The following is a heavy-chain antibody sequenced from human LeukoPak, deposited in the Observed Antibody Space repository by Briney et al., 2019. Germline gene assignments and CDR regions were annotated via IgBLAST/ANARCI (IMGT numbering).Heavy chain of an antibody. CDR2: INPSGGST. CDR3: AGAGPRGDTAMVLTY. J-gene: IGHJ4*02. D-gene: IGHD5-18*01. CDR1: GYTFTSYY. Sequence: ASVKVSCKASGYTFTSYYMHWVRQAPGQGLEWMGIINPSGGSTSYAQKFQGRVTMTRDTSTSTVYMELSSLRSEDTAVYYCAGAGPRGDTAMVLTYWGQGTLVTVSS. V-gene: IGHV1-46*01.